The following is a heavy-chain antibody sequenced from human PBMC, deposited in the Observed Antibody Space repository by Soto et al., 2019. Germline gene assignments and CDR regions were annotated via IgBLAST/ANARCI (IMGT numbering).Heavy chain of an antibody. V-gene: IGHV4-34*01. CDR3: ARGSITIFGVVPHPMDV. Sequence: PSETLSLTCAVYGGSFSGYYWSWIRQPPGKGLEWIGEINHSGSTNYNPSLKSRVTISVDTSKNQFSLKLSSVTAADTAVYYCARGSITIFGVVPHPMDVWGQGTTVTVSS. J-gene: IGHJ6*02. CDR2: INHSGST. D-gene: IGHD3-3*01. CDR1: GGSFSGYY.